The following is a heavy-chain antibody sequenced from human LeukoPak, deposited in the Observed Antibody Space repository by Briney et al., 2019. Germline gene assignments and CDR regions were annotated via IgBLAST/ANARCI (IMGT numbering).Heavy chain of an antibody. CDR3: AKDHGSGSYPYYFDY. J-gene: IGHJ4*02. Sequence: PGTSLRLSCAASGFTFSSYGLHWVRQAPGKGLEWVAVISYDGSEKYYADCVKGRFTISRDNSKNTVFLQVHSLRAEDTALYYCAKDHGSGSYPYYFDYWAQGTLVIVSS. D-gene: IGHD3-10*01. CDR2: ISYDGSEK. V-gene: IGHV3-30*18. CDR1: GFTFSSYG.